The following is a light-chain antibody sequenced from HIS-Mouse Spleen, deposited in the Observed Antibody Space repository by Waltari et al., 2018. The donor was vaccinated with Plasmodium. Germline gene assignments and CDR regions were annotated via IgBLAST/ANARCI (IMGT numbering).Light chain of an antibody. CDR2: KDS. Sequence: SYELTQPPSVSVSPGQTARITSSGDAFPTTYAYWYQQKSGQAPVLVIYKDSKRPPGIPERFSGSSSGTMATLTISGAQVEDEADYYCYSTDSSGNHRVFGGGTKLTVL. CDR3: YSTDSSGNHRV. CDR1: AFPTTY. J-gene: IGLJ3*02. V-gene: IGLV3-10*01.